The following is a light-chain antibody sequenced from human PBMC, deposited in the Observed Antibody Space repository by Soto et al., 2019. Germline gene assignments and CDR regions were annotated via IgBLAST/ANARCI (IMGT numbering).Light chain of an antibody. J-gene: IGKJ1*01. Sequence: DIQMTQSPSTLSASVGDRVTITCRASQSISSWLAWYQQKPGKAPNLLIYKAYSLESGVPSKFSGSGSGTEFTLTINSMQPDDFATYYCQQYNSYSWTFGQGTKVEIK. V-gene: IGKV1-5*03. CDR1: QSISSW. CDR3: QQYNSYSWT. CDR2: KAY.